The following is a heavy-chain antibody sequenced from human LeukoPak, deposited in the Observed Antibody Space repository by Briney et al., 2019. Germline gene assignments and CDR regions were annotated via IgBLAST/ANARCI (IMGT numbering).Heavy chain of an antibody. V-gene: IGHV3-48*01. D-gene: IGHD3-10*01. CDR2: ISSSSSTI. CDR1: GFTFSSYS. CDR3: ASSPGDGSDY. Sequence: GGSLRLSCAASGFTFSSYSMNWVRQAPGKGLEWVSYISSSSSTIYYADSVKGRFTISRDNAKNSLYLQMSSPGAEDTAVYYCASSPGDGSDYWGQGTLVTVSS. J-gene: IGHJ4*02.